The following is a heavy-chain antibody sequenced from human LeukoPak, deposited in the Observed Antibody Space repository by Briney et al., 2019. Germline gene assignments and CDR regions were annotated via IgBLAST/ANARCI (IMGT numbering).Heavy chain of an antibody. V-gene: IGHV3-30*04. CDR3: ANMVTAMDSMDY. Sequence: PGRSLRLSCAASGFTFSSYAMHWVRQAPGKGLEWVAVISYDGSNKYYADSVKGRFTISRDNSKNTLYLQMNSLRAEDTAVYYCANMVTAMDSMDYWGKGTLVTVSS. J-gene: IGHJ4*02. CDR2: ISYDGSNK. D-gene: IGHD2-21*02. CDR1: GFTFSSYA.